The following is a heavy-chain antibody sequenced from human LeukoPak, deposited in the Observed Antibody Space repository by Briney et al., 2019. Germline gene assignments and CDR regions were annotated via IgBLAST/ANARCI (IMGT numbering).Heavy chain of an antibody. Sequence: SVKVSCKASGGTFSSYAISWVRQAPGQGLEWMGGIIPIFGTANNAQKFQGRVTITTDESTSTAYMELSSLRSEDTAVYYCASNPDYDSSGSPVDYWGQGTLVTVSS. V-gene: IGHV1-69*05. CDR1: GGTFSSYA. D-gene: IGHD3-22*01. J-gene: IGHJ4*02. CDR3: ASNPDYDSSGSPVDY. CDR2: IIPIFGTA.